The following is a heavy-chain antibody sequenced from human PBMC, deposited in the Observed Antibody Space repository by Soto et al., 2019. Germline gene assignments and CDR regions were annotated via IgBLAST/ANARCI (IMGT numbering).Heavy chain of an antibody. CDR2: IYYSGST. V-gene: IGHV4-61*01. D-gene: IGHD6-13*01. J-gene: IGHJ4*02. CDR3: AGDHGDSSSWYGIDY. Sequence: SSETLSLTCTISGGSVSSGSYYWSWIRQPPGKGLEWIGYIYYSGSTNYNPSLKSRVTISVDTSKNQFSLKLSSVTAADTAVYYCAGDHGDSSSWYGIDYWGQGTRVTVSS. CDR1: GGSVSSGSYY.